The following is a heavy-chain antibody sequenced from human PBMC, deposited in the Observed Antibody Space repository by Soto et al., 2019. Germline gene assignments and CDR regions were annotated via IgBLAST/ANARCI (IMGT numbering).Heavy chain of an antibody. CDR1: GFSFSNAW. J-gene: IGHJ6*02. Sequence: WGSLRLSCAASGFSFSNAWMSWVRQLPGKGLEWVGHIKSKTDGGTADYAAPVKGRFTISRDDSKNTLYLQMNSLKTEDTAMFYCNTLNYAVDVCGQGTTVTVSS. D-gene: IGHD1-7*01. CDR2: IKSKTDGGTA. CDR3: NTLNYAVDV. V-gene: IGHV3-15*01.